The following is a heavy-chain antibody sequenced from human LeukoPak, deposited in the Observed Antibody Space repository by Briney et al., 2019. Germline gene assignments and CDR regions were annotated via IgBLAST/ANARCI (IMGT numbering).Heavy chain of an antibody. CDR1: GFTFDDYA. CDR3: AKDPEYYYDSSGYYDY. CDR2: ISWNSGSI. Sequence: GGSLRLSCAASGFTFDDYAMHWVRQAPGNGLEWVSGISWNSGSIGYADSVKGRFTISRDNAKNSLYLQMNSLRAEDTALYYCAKDPEYYYDSSGYYDYWGQGTLVTVSS. J-gene: IGHJ4*02. V-gene: IGHV3-9*01. D-gene: IGHD3-22*01.